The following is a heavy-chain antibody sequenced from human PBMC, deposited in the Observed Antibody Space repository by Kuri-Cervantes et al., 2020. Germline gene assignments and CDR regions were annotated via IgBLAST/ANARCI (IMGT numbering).Heavy chain of an antibody. CDR3: ATDFRSYGSPSVPDY. V-gene: IGHV3-9*01. CDR2: ISWNSGSI. CDR1: GFTFSSYA. Sequence: SLKISCAASGFTFSSYAMSWVRQAPGKGLEWVSGISWNSGSIGYADSVKGRFTISRDNAKNSLYLQMNSLRAEDTALYYCATDFRSYGSPSVPDYWGHGTLVTVSS. J-gene: IGHJ4*01. D-gene: IGHD5-18*01.